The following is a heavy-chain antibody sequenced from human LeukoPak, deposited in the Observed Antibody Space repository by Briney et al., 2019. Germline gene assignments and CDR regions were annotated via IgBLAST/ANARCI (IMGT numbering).Heavy chain of an antibody. CDR1: GYTFTSYD. CDR2: MNPNSGNT. D-gene: IGHD2-15*01. CDR3: AGRRCSGGSCYPKKNWFDP. Sequence: ASVKVSCKASGYTFTSYDINWVRQATGQGLEWMGWMNPNSGNTGYAQKFQGRVTMTRNTSISTAYMELSSLRSEDTAVYYCAGRRCSGGSCYPKKNWFDPWGQGTLVTVSS. V-gene: IGHV1-8*01. J-gene: IGHJ5*02.